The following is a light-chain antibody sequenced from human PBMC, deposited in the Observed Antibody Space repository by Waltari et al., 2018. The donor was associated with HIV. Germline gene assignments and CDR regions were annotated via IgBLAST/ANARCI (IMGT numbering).Light chain of an antibody. V-gene: IGKV1-5*03. CDR2: KAS. CDR1: QNVDSW. CDR3: QQYNSDFYT. Sequence: IHMTQSPSILSASVVDRVTITCRASQNVDSWLAWYQQRPGRAPKLLIYKASTLEFGVPARFSGSGSGTDFTLTINSLHPDDFATYYCQQYNSDFYTFGQGTRLDLK. J-gene: IGKJ2*01.